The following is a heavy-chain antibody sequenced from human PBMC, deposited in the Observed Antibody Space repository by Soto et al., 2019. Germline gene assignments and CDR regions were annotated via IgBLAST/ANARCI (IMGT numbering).Heavy chain of an antibody. D-gene: IGHD3-9*01. CDR2: MNPNSGNT. V-gene: IGHV1-8*01. J-gene: IGHJ5*02. CDR1: GYTFTSYD. CDR3: ARSDDILTGNNWFDP. Sequence: KGSPASVKVSCKASGYTFTSYDINWVRQATGQGLEWMGWMNPNSGNTGYAQKFQGRVTMTRNTSISTAYMELSSLRSEDTAVYYFARSDDILTGNNWFDPWGQGTLVTVSS.